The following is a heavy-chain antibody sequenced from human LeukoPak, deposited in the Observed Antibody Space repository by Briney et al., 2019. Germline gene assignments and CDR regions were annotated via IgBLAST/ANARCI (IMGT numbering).Heavy chain of an antibody. D-gene: IGHD2-8*02. CDR1: GGSITHFF. CDR2: IYHTGAV. V-gene: IGHV4-59*01. J-gene: IGHJ4*02. CDR3: ARVSCTGGTCHLDS. Sequence: SETLSLTCTVSGGSITHFFWSFIRQPPTKGLEYIGYIYHTGAVDYNPSLKSRLTMSADKSTSQFSLNLRSVTAADTAVYYCARVSCTGGTCHLDSWGQGILVTVSS.